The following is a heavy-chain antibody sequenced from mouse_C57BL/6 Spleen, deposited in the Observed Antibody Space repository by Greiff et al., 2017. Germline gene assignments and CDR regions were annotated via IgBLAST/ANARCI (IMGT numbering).Heavy chain of an antibody. CDR1: GYTFTSYW. V-gene: IGHV1-64*01. Sequence: VQLQQPGAELVKPGASVKLSCKASGYTFTSYWMHWVKQRPGQGLEWIGMIHPNSGSTNYNEKLKSKATLTVDKSSSTAYMQLSSLTSEDSAVYYCAKGAGDFDYWGQGTTLTVSS. D-gene: IGHD4-1*01. CDR2: IHPNSGST. J-gene: IGHJ2*01. CDR3: AKGAGDFDY.